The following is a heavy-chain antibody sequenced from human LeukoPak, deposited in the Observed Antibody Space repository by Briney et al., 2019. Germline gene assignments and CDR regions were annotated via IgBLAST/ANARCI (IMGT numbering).Heavy chain of an antibody. D-gene: IGHD3-22*01. CDR3: ANTLLPPRYYYYMDV. J-gene: IGHJ6*03. V-gene: IGHV3-23*01. CDR1: GVTFSSYD. CDR2: ISGSGSST. Sequence: PGGSLRLXCAASGVTFSSYDRSWVRQAPGKVLEWVSAISGSGSSTYYAASVTGRFTISRDNSKNTLYLQMNRLRAEDTAVYYCANTLLPPRYYYYMDVWGKGTTVTVSS.